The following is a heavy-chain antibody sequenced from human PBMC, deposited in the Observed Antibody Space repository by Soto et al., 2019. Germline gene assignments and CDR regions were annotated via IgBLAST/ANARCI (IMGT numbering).Heavy chain of an antibody. V-gene: IGHV3-64D*06. J-gene: IGHJ5*02. CDR3: VKCGGNRDVRLSDNWFDA. D-gene: IGHD3-16*01. CDR1: GFTFSSYA. CDR2: IFSNGGST. Sequence: PGGSLRLSCSASGFTFSSYAMNWVRQAPGKGLEYVSVIFSNGGSTYYADSVKGRFTISRDNSKNTLYLQMSSLRAEDTAVYCCVKCGGNRDVRLSDNWFDASGQGTLVTV.